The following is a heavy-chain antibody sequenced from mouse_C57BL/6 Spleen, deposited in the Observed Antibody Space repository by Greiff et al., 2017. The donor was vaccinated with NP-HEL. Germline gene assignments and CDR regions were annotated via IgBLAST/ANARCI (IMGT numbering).Heavy chain of an antibody. J-gene: IGHJ4*01. CDR2: IHPNSGST. Sequence: QVQLQQPGAELVKPGASVKLSCKASGYTFTSYWMHWVKQRPGQGLEWIGMIHPNSGSTNYNEKFKSKATLTVDKSSSTAYMQLSSLTSEDSAVYYCARMREQLRHSYAMDYWGQGTSVTVSS. V-gene: IGHV1-64*01. CDR1: GYTFTSYW. D-gene: IGHD3-2*02. CDR3: ARMREQLRHSYAMDY.